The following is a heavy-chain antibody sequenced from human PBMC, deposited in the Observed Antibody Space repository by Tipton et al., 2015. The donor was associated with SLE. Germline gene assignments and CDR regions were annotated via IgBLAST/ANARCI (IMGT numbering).Heavy chain of an antibody. Sequence: PLRLSCAASGFSLSSNAMSWVRQAPGKGLEWVSVIYSGGGSTYYADSVKGRFTISRDNSKNTLYLQMNSLRAEDTAIYYCAKGGGDKHFDYWGQGTLVTVSS. D-gene: IGHD3-16*01. J-gene: IGHJ4*02. CDR3: AKGGGDKHFDY. CDR1: GFSLSSNA. V-gene: IGHV3-23*03. CDR2: IYSGGGST.